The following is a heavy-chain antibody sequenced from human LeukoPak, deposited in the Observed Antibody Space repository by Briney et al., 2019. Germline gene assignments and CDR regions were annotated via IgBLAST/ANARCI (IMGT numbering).Heavy chain of an antibody. J-gene: IGHJ4*02. CDR1: GFTFSSYW. V-gene: IGHV3-7*01. CDR2: IRQDGSEK. Sequence: GGSLRLSCAASGFTFSSYWMSWVRQAPGKGLEWVADIRQDGSEKYYVDSVKGRFTISRDNRKSSLYLQMDSLRAEDTAVYYCARGTIADRYLFDNWGQGTLVTVSS. CDR3: ARGTIADRYLFDN. D-gene: IGHD6-6*01.